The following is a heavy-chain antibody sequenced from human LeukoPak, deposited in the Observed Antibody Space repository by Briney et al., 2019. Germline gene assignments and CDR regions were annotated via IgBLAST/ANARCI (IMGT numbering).Heavy chain of an antibody. CDR1: GFTFSSYS. CDR3: ARDRPATYYDFWSGYFGSHEVYYYYMDV. CDR2: ISSSSSYI. D-gene: IGHD3-3*01. V-gene: IGHV3-21*01. J-gene: IGHJ6*03. Sequence: PGGSLRLSCAASGFTFSSYSMNWVRQAPGKGLEWVSSISSSSSYIYYVNSVKGRFTISRDNAKNSLYLQMNSLRAEDTAVYYCARDRPATYYDFWSGYFGSHEVYYYYMDVWGKGTTVTVSS.